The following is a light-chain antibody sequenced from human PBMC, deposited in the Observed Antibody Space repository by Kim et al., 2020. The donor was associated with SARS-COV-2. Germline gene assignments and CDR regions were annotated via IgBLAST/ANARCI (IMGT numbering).Light chain of an antibody. CDR3: LQDYEYPYT. V-gene: IGKV1-6*01. J-gene: IGKJ2*01. CDR2: AAS. CDR1: HAIRSD. Sequence: QVTQSPPSLSASVGDRVNITCRASHAIRSDLSWYQQKPGKAPRLLIYAASDLQSGVPARFSGSFSGPDFTLTVTSLQPEYFATYYCLQDYEYPYTFGQGTKLEI.